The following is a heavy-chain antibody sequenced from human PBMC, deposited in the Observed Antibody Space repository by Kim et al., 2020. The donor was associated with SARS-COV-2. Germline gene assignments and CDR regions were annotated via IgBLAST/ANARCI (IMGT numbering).Heavy chain of an antibody. D-gene: IGHD6-19*01. J-gene: IGHJ6*02. CDR1: GFTFSSYG. Sequence: GGSLRLSCAASGFTFSSYGMHWVRQAPGKGLEWVAVISYDGSNKYYADSVKGRFTISRDNSKNTLYLQMNSLRAEDTAVYYCAKDVGGWYPYYYYYGMDVWGQGTTVTVSS. V-gene: IGHV3-30*18. CDR3: AKDVGGWYPYYYYYGMDV. CDR2: ISYDGSNK.